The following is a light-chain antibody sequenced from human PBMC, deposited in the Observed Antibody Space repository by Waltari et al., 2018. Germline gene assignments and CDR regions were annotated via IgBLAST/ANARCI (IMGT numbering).Light chain of an antibody. J-gene: IGKJ2*01. Sequence: DIVMTQSPLSLPVTPGEPASISCRSSQSLLHSNGYNYLGWYLQKPGQAPHLLIYLGSNRASGVPDRFSGSGSGTDFTLKISRVEAEDVGVYYCMQALQTPRTFGQGTKLEIK. CDR1: QSLLHSNGYNY. CDR3: MQALQTPRT. CDR2: LGS. V-gene: IGKV2-28*01.